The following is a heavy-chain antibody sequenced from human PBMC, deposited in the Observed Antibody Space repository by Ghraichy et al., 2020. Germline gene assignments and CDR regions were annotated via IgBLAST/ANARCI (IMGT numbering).Heavy chain of an antibody. Sequence: ASVKVSCKASGYTFINYGISWVRQAPGQGLEWLGWITTKSGNTQYGWKFQDRVTMTTDTSTSTAYMELRSLRSDDTAVYYCARGINYFDPWGQGTLVTDSS. CDR1: GYTFINYG. CDR3: ARGINYFDP. J-gene: IGHJ5*02. D-gene: IGHD5-24*01. V-gene: IGHV1-18*01. CDR2: ITTKSGNT.